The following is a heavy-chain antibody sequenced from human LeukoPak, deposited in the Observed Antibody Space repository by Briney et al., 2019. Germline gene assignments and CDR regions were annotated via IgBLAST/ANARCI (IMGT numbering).Heavy chain of an antibody. CDR3: ARFGGRAYYYYMDV. Sequence: ASVKVSCKASGYTFTSYAMNWVRQAPGQGLEWMGWINTNTGDPTYAQGFTGRFVFSLDTSVSTAYLQISSLKAEDTAVYYCARFGGRAYYYYMDVWGKGTTVTVSS. J-gene: IGHJ6*03. V-gene: IGHV7-4-1*02. D-gene: IGHD4-23*01. CDR2: INTNTGDP. CDR1: GYTFTSYA.